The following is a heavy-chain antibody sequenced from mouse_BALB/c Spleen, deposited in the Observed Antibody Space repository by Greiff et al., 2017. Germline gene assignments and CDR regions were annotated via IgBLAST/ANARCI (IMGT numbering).Heavy chain of an antibody. J-gene: IGHJ4*01. CDR3: ARGDYYGSSYYAMDY. D-gene: IGHD1-1*01. CDR2: ISYSGST. V-gene: IGHV3-2*02. CDR1: GYSITSDYA. Sequence: DVHLVESGPGLVKPSQSLSLTCTVTGYSITSDYAWNWIRQFPGNKLEWMGYISYSGSTSYNPSLKSRISITRDTSKNQFFLQLNSVTTEDTATYYCARGDYYGSSYYAMDYWGQGTSVTVSS.